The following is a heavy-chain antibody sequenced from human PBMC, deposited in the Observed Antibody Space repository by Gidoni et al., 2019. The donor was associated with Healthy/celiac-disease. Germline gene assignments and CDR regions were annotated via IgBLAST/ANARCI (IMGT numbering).Heavy chain of an antibody. D-gene: IGHD3-22*01. CDR1: GGSIRSSSYY. CDR2: IYYRCST. Sequence: QLQLQESGPGLVKPSETLSLTCTVSGGSIRSSSYYWGWIRQPPGKGLEWIGSIYYRCSTYYNPSLQSLVTISVDTAKYPFSLKLSSVTAADTAVYYCARRAPRGYDSSGYYYVYFQHWGQGTLVTVSS. V-gene: IGHV4-39*01. J-gene: IGHJ1*01. CDR3: ARRAPRGYDSSGYYYVYFQH.